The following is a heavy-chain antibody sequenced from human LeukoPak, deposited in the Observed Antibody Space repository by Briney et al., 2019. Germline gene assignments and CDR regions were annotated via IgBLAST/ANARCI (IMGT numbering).Heavy chain of an antibody. V-gene: IGHV3-21*01. Sequence: GGSLRLSCAASGFTFSSYSMNWVRQAPGKGLEWVSSISSSSSYIYYADSVKGRFTISRDNAKNSLYLQMNSLRAEDTAVYYCARDLGTAIQRRAFDIWGQGTMVTVSS. CDR2: ISSSSSYI. CDR1: GFTFSSYS. J-gene: IGHJ3*02. D-gene: IGHD5-18*01. CDR3: ARDLGTAIQRRAFDI.